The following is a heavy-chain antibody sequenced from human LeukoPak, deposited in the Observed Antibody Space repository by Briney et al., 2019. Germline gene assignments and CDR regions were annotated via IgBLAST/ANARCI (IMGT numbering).Heavy chain of an antibody. CDR3: ARLEVTVVATIDY. V-gene: IGHV3-30*02. J-gene: IGHJ4*02. CDR2: IRYDGTNK. D-gene: IGHD5-12*01. Sequence: GGSLRLSCAASGFTFSSFGIHWVRQAPGKGLEGVAFIRYDGTNKYYADSVKGRFTISRDNAKNSLYLQMNSLRAEDTAVYYCARLEVTVVATIDYWGQGTLVTVSS. CDR1: GFTFSSFG.